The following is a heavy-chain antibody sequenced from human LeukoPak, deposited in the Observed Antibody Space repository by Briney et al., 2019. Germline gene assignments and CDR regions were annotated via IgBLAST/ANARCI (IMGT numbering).Heavy chain of an antibody. V-gene: IGHV4-39*01. CDR2: IYYSGST. J-gene: IGHJ4*02. Sequence: ASETLSLTCTVSGGSISSSSYYWGWIRQPPGKGLEWIGSIYYSGSTYYNPSHKSRVTISVDTSKNQFSLKLSSVTAADTAVYYCARHYYDSSGYYSQFDYWGQGTLVTVSS. D-gene: IGHD3-22*01. CDR3: ARHYYDSSGYYSQFDY. CDR1: GGSISSSSYY.